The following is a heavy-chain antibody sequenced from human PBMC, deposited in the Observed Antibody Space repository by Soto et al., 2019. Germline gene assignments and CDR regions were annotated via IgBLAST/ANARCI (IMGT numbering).Heavy chain of an antibody. CDR1: GGTFSSYA. CDR2: IIPMYGPA. J-gene: IGHJ5*01. D-gene: IGHD3-10*01. V-gene: IGHV1-69*01. Sequence: QVPLVQSGAEVKKPGSSVTVSCKASGGTFSSYAIHWVRQAPGQGLEWMGGIIPMYGPAKYAQRFQGRVTITADEYTTTVYMELTSLTSQDTAVYYCARVTSMIRGVIDNGFDTWGHGTLVTVSS. CDR3: ARVTSMIRGVIDNGFDT.